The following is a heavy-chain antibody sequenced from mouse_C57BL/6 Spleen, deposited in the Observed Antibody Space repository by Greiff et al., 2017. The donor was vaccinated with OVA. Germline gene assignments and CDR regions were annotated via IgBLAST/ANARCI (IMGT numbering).Heavy chain of an antibody. D-gene: IGHD1-1*01. V-gene: IGHV1-69*01. CDR2: IDPSDSYT. CDR3: ARTPLYYGSSYWYFDV. Sequence: QVQLQQSGAELVMPGASVKLSCKASGYTFTSYWMHWVKQRPGQGLEWIGEIDPSDSYTNYNQKFKGKSTLTVDKSSSTAYMQLSSLTSEDSAVYYCARTPLYYGSSYWYFDVWGTGTTVTVSS. CDR1: GYTFTSYW. J-gene: IGHJ1*03.